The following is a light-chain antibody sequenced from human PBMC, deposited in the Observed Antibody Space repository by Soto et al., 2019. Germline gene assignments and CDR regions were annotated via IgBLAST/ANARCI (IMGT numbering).Light chain of an antibody. CDR1: QSVSNY. Sequence: EIVVTQSPATLSVSPGERSTLSCRASQSVSNYLAWYQQKPGQAPRLLIYGASGRATGIPDRFSGSGSGTDFTLTISRLEPEDFAVYYCQQYTSSLITFGQGTRLEIK. J-gene: IGKJ5*01. CDR2: GAS. V-gene: IGKV3-20*01. CDR3: QQYTSSLIT.